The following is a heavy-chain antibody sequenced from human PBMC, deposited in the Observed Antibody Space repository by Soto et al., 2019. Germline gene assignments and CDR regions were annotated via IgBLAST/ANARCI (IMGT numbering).Heavy chain of an antibody. CDR3: AKDIGNYYDAGNSAFDY. V-gene: IGHV3-43*02. CDR1: GFTFSSYG. J-gene: IGHJ4*02. D-gene: IGHD3-22*01. Sequence: GGSLRLSCAASGFTFSSYGMHWVRQAPGKGLEWVSLISWDGGSTYYADSVKGRFTISRDNSKNSLYLQMNSLRTEDTALYYCAKDIGNYYDAGNSAFDYWGQGTLVTVSS. CDR2: ISWDGGST.